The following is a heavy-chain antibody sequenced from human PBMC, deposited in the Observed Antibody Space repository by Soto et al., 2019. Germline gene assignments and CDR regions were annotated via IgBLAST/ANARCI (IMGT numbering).Heavy chain of an antibody. J-gene: IGHJ4*02. D-gene: IGHD6-19*01. CDR3: VRGSGWYFY. V-gene: IGHV4-59*01. CDR1: GGSISSYY. CDR2: IYYSGST. Sequence: LSLTCTVSGGSISSYYWSWIRQPPGKGLEWIGYIYYSGSTNYNPSLKSRVTISVDTSKNQFSLKLSSVTAADTAVYYCVRGSGWYFYWGQGTLVTVSS.